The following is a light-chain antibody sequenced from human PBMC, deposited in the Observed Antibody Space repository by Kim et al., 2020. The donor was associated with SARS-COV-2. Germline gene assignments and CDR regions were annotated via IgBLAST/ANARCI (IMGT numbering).Light chain of an antibody. J-gene: IGLJ2*01. CDR1: SLRSYY. V-gene: IGLV3-19*01. Sequence: SSELTQDPAVSVALGQTVRITCQGDSLRSYYATWYQQKPGQAPILVIYGKNNRPSGIPDRFSGYSSGNTASLTITGTQAGVEADYYCNSRDSNANVVSGG. CDR2: GKN. CDR3: NSRDSNANVV.